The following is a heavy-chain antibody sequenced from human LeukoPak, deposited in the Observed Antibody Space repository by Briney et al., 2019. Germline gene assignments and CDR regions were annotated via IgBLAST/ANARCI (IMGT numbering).Heavy chain of an antibody. CDR1: GFTFSSYA. J-gene: IGHJ3*02. CDR3: AGDYVWDAFDI. CDR2: IYSAGST. Sequence: GGSLRLSCAASGFTFSSYAMSWVRQAPGKGLEWVSVIYSAGSTYYADSVKGRFTISRDNSKDALYLQMNSLRAEDTAVYYCAGDYVWDAFDIWGQGTMVTVSS. V-gene: IGHV3-66*01. D-gene: IGHD2-8*01.